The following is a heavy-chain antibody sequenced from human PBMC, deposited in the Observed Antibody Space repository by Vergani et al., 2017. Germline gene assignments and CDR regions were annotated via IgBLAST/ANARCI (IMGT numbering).Heavy chain of an antibody. J-gene: IGHJ4*02. CDR3: ATALRYFDWLPNGGYYFDY. V-gene: IGHV1-24*01. Sequence: QVQLVQSGAEVKKPGASVKVSCKVSGYTLTELSMHWVRQAPGKGLEWMGGFDPEDGETIYAQKFQGRVTMTEDTSTDTAYMELSSLRSEDTAVYYCATALRYFDWLPNGGYYFDYWGQGTLVTVSS. CDR2: FDPEDGET. CDR1: GYTLTELS. D-gene: IGHD3-9*01.